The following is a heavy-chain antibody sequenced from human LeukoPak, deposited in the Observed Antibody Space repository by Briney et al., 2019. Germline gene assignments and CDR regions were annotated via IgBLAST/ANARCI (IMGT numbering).Heavy chain of an antibody. V-gene: IGHV3-21*01. J-gene: IGHJ4*02. CDR2: ISSSSSYI. D-gene: IGHD3-22*01. Sequence: PGGSLRLSCAASGFTFSSYSMNWVRQAPGKGLEWVSSISSSSSYIYSADSVKGRFTISRDNARNSLYLQMNSLRAEDTAVYYCARAAGYYDSSGSFDYWGQGTLVTVSS. CDR3: ARAAGYYDSSGSFDY. CDR1: GFTFSSYS.